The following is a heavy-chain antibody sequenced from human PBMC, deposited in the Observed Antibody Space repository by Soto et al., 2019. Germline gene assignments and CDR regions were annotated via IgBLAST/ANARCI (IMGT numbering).Heavy chain of an antibody. CDR1: GYTFTSYD. D-gene: IGHD3-3*01. CDR3: ARGLVEWYDFWSDYGMEV. V-gene: IGHV1-8*01. Sequence: WASVKVSCKASGYTFTSYDINWVRQATGQGLEWMGWMNPNSGNTGYAQKFQGRVTMTRNTSISTAYMELSSLRSEDTAVYYCARGLVEWYDFWSDYGMEVWGEGTTVTVSS. J-gene: IGHJ6*04. CDR2: MNPNSGNT.